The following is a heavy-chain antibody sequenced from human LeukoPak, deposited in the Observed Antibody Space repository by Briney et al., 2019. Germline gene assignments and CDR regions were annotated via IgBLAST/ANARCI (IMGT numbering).Heavy chain of an antibody. D-gene: IGHD2-15*01. CDR2: ISTSSSYV. V-gene: IGHV3-21*01. J-gene: IGHJ5*02. CDR3: ARFLEVEIVVVAPRWFDP. CDR1: GFTFGSYT. Sequence: GGSLRLSCATSGFTFGSYTMNWVRQAPGKRLEWVSPISTSSSYVYYADSLKGRFTISRDNAKNSLYLQMNSLRAEDTAVYYCARFLEVEIVVVAPRWFDPWGQGTLVTVSS.